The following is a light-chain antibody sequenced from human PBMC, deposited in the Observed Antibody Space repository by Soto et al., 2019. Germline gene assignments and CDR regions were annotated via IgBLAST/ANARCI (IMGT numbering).Light chain of an antibody. Sequence: EIVMTQSPATLSVSPGERATLSCRASQSVSSNLAWYQQKPGQAPRLLIYGASTRATGIPARFSGSGSGTEFTLTISSLRSEDLAVYYCQQYNKWPLTFGGGTKVEIK. CDR3: QQYNKWPLT. CDR1: QSVSSN. J-gene: IGKJ4*01. CDR2: GAS. V-gene: IGKV3-15*01.